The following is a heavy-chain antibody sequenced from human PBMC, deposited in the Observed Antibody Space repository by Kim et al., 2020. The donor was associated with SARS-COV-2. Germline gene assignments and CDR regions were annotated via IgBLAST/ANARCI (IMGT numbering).Heavy chain of an antibody. V-gene: IGHV3-11*05. J-gene: IGHJ5*02. CDR2: SSYT. CDR3: ARGRRFDP. Sequence: SSYTNYADSVKGRFTISRDNAKNSLYLQMNSLRAEDTAVYYCARGRRFDPWGQGTLVTVSS.